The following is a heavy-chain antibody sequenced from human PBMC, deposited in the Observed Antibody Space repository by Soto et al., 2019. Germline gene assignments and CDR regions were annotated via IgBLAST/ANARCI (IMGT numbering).Heavy chain of an antibody. CDR3: ARDLGGSYYFDY. V-gene: IGHV1-3*01. CDR2: INAGNGNT. Sequence: ASVKVSCKASGYTFTSYAMHWVRQAPGQRLEWMGWINAGNGNTKYSQKFQGRVTITRDTSAGTAYMELSSLRSEDTAVYYCARDLGGSYYFDYWGQGTLVTVSS. CDR1: GYTFTSYA. D-gene: IGHD1-26*01. J-gene: IGHJ4*02.